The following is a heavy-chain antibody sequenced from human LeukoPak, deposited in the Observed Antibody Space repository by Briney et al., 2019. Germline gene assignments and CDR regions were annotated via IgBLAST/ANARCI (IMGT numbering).Heavy chain of an antibody. CDR2: ISWNSGNI. CDR3: AKGATFGVVINFDY. CDR1: GFTFDDYA. D-gene: IGHD3-3*01. J-gene: IGHJ4*02. Sequence: GGSLRLSCAASGFTFDDYAMYWVRQIPGKGLEWVSGISWNSGNIEYADSVKGRFTISRDNAKNSLYLQMNSLRAEDTALYYCAKGATFGVVINFDYWGQGTLVTVSS. V-gene: IGHV3-9*01.